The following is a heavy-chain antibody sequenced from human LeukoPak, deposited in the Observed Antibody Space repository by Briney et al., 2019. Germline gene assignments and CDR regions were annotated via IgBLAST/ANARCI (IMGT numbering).Heavy chain of an antibody. CDR2: IWYDGSNK. Sequence: PGGSLRLSCAASGFTFSRYGMHWVRQAPGKGLEWVAVIWYDGSNKYYADSVKGRFTISRDNSKNTLYLQMNSLRAEDTAVYYCARDPGLGYFDYWGQGTLVTVSS. CDR3: ARDPGLGYFDY. D-gene: IGHD3/OR15-3a*01. J-gene: IGHJ4*02. CDR1: GFTFSRYG. V-gene: IGHV3-33*01.